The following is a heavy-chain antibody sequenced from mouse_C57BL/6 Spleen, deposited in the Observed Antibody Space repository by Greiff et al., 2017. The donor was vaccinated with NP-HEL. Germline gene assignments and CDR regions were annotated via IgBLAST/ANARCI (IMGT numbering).Heavy chain of an antibody. CDR3: ASGMVTPFAY. V-gene: IGHV2-6*01. CDR2: IWGVGST. D-gene: IGHD2-2*01. J-gene: IGHJ3*01. CDR1: GFSLTSYG. Sequence: QVQLQQSGPGLVAPSQSLSITCTVSGFSLTSYGVDWVRQSPGKGLEWLGVIWGVGSTNYNSALKSRLSISKDNSKSQVFLKMNSLQTDNTAMYYCASGMVTPFAYWGQGTLVTVSA.